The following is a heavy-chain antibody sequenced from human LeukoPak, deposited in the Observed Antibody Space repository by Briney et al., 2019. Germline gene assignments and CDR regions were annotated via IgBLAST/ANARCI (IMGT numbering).Heavy chain of an antibody. Sequence: ESGPTLVKPTQTLTLTCTLSGFSLTTSGVGVGWIRQPPGKALEWLALIYWDDDNRYSPSLKSRLTITKDTSKNQVVLTMTNMDPVDTATYYCAHYYDGNGYPNFDYWGQGILVTVSS. CDR2: IYWDDDN. D-gene: IGHD3-22*01. J-gene: IGHJ4*02. CDR1: GFSLTTSGVG. V-gene: IGHV2-5*02. CDR3: AHYYDGNGYPNFDY.